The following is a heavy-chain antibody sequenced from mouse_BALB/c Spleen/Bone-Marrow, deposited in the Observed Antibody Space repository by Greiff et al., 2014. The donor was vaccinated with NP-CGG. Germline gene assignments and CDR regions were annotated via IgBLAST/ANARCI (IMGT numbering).Heavy chain of an antibody. Sequence: VQLQQSGAKLVRPGVSVKISCKGSGYTFTDHAIHWVKRSHAKSLEWIGVISGYYGDAIYNQKFKGKATMTVDKSSGTAYMELARLTSEDSAIYYCARSGKVRNAMDYWGQGTSVTVSS. CDR1: GYTFTDHA. CDR3: ARSGKVRNAMDY. D-gene: IGHD2-14*01. CDR2: ISGYYGDA. J-gene: IGHJ4*01. V-gene: IGHV1S137*01.